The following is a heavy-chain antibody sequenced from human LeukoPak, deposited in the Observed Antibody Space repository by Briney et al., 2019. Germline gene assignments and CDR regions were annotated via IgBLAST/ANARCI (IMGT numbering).Heavy chain of an antibody. J-gene: IGHJ4*02. D-gene: IGHD1-26*01. Sequence: GASVKVSCKPSGYTFPSYDINWVRQAPGQGLEWRGWMNPNSGNTGYAQKFQGRVTITRNTSITTAYMELSRLRSEDTAVYYCARGPKWSGSYYYFDYWGQGTLVTVSS. CDR3: ARGPKWSGSYYYFDY. CDR1: GYTFPSYD. V-gene: IGHV1-8*01. CDR2: MNPNSGNT.